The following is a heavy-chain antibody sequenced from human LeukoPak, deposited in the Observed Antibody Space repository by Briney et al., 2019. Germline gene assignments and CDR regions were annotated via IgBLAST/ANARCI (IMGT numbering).Heavy chain of an antibody. D-gene: IGHD5-12*01. CDR1: GYTFTSYY. Sequence: ASVKVSCKASGYTFTSYYMHWVRQAPGQALEWMGWINPNSGGTNYAQKFQRRVTMTRDTSISTAYIELSRLTSDDTAVYYCARAGGYDSGMDVWGQGTTVTVSS. V-gene: IGHV1-2*02. CDR3: ARAGGYDSGMDV. CDR2: INPNSGGT. J-gene: IGHJ6*02.